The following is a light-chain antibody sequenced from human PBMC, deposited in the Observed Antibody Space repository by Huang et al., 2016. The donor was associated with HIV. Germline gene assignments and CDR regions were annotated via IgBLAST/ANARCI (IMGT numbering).Light chain of an antibody. CDR3: MQGTYWAWT. CDR1: QRLVHSDSNTY. J-gene: IGKJ1*01. V-gene: IGKV2-30*02. CDR2: KVS. Sequence: VVMTQSPLSLPVTLGQPASISCRSSQRLVHSDSNTYLNWFQQRPGQSPRRLIYKVSNRDSGVPDRFSGSGSGTEFTLKISRVEAEDAGVYYCMQGTYWAWTFGQGTKVEIK.